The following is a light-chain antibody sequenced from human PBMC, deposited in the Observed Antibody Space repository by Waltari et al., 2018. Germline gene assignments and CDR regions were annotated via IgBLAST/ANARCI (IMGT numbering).Light chain of an antibody. CDR2: DVS. Sequence: QSALTQPRSVSGSPGQTVTISCTGTSSDLGGYNYVPWYQQHPDKAPKLMIYDVSKRPSGVPDRFSGSKSGNTASLTISGLQAEDEADYYCCSYAGSYTNVFGTGTKVTVL. J-gene: IGLJ1*01. V-gene: IGLV2-11*01. CDR3: CSYAGSYTNV. CDR1: SSDLGGYNY.